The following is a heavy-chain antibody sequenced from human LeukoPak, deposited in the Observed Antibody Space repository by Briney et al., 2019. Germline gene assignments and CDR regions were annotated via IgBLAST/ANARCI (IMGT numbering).Heavy chain of an antibody. CDR2: IYYSGST. CDR1: GGSISSSSYY. V-gene: IGHV4-39*01. D-gene: IGHD3-22*01. J-gene: IGHJ4*02. CDR3: ARREYYDSSGYYQYYFDY. Sequence: PSETLSLTCTVSGGSISSSSYYWGWIRQPPGKGLEWIGSIYYSGSTYYNPSLKSRVTISADTSKNQFSLKLSSVTAADTAVYYCARREYYDSSGYYQYYFDYWGQGTLVTVSS.